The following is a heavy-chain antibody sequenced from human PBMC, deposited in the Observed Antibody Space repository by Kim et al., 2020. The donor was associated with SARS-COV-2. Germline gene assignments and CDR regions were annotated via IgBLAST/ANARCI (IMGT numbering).Heavy chain of an antibody. Sequence: GGSLRLSCAASGFTFSSYSMNWVRQAPGKGLEWVSYISSSSSTIYYADSVKGRFTISRDNAKNSLYLQMNSLRDEDTAVYYCARDPPCSGGSCYLYYYYYGMDVWGQGTTVTVSS. J-gene: IGHJ6*02. V-gene: IGHV3-48*02. CDR3: ARDPPCSGGSCYLYYYYYGMDV. D-gene: IGHD2-15*01. CDR1: GFTFSSYS. CDR2: ISSSSSTI.